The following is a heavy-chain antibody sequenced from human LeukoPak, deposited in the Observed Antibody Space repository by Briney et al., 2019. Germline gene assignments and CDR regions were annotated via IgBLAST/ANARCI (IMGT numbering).Heavy chain of an antibody. CDR1: GFTVSSNY. Sequence: GGSLRLSCAASGFTVSSNYVSWVRQAPGKGLEWVANIKQDGSKKSYVDSVKGRFTISRDNAKNSLYLQMNSLRAEDTAIYYCTRVGYIDEGIDYWGQGTLVTVSS. V-gene: IGHV3-7*04. D-gene: IGHD5-24*01. CDR3: TRVGYIDEGIDY. CDR2: IKQDGSKK. J-gene: IGHJ4*02.